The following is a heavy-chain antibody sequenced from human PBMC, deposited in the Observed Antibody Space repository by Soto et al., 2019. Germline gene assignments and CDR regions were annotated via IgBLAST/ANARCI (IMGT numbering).Heavy chain of an antibody. J-gene: IGHJ4*02. CDR1: GFSLSNARMG. D-gene: IGHD2-21*02. V-gene: IGHV2-26*01. Sequence: QVTLKESGPVLVKPTETLTLTCTVSGFSLSNARMGVSWIRQPPGQALEWLGHILSNDEKAYSTSLKSRLTISKDTSKSRVVLTMTNMDPVDTATYYCARGVCGGDCYSFDYWGQGTLVTVSS. CDR2: ILSNDEK. CDR3: ARGVCGGDCYSFDY.